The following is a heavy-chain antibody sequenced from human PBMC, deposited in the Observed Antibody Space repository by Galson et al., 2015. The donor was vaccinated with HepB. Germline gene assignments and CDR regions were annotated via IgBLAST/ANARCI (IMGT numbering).Heavy chain of an antibody. J-gene: IGHJ1*01. CDR2: IKSKTDGGTT. D-gene: IGHD4-17*01. CDR3: TTFRLRDYGDYFLAEYFQH. Sequence: SLRLSCAASGFTFSNAWMSWVRQAPGKGLEWVGRIKSKTDGGTTDYAAPVKGRFTISRDDSKSTLYLQMNSLKTEDTAVYYCTTFRLRDYGDYFLAEYFQHWGQGTLVTVSS. CDR1: GFTFSNAW. V-gene: IGHV3-15*01.